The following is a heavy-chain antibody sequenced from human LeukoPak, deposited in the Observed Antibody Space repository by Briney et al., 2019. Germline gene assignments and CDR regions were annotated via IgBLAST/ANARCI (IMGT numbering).Heavy chain of an antibody. D-gene: IGHD5-18*01. CDR3: ARDPGVTLYDH. J-gene: IGHJ4*02. V-gene: IGHV3-7*03. CDR2: IKQDGSEK. CDR1: GFTFSSYW. Sequence: GGSLRLSCAASGFTFSSYWMSCVRQAPRKGLGWVANIKQDGSEKYYVDSVKGRFTISRDNANNSLYLQMNSLRAEYTAVYYCARDPGVTLYDHWGQGTLVTVSS.